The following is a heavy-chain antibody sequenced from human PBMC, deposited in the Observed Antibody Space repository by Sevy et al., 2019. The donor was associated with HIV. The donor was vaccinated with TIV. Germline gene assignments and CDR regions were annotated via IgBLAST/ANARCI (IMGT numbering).Heavy chain of an antibody. Sequence: GGALRLSCATSGFTFSSYTFNWVRQAPGKGLEWASSISSDSGYIYKADSVKGRFTISRDNAKNSLYLQMNRLRAEDTPVYYCARVPIIAAAGMYYFDYWGQGTLVTVSS. J-gene: IGHJ4*02. CDR2: ISSDSGYI. D-gene: IGHD6-13*01. CDR1: GFTFSSYT. V-gene: IGHV3-21*01. CDR3: ARVPIIAAAGMYYFDY.